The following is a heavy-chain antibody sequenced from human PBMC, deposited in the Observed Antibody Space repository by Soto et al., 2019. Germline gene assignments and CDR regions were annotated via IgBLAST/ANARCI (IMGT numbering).Heavy chain of an antibody. CDR1: GFTFSSYA. D-gene: IGHD2-21*02. CDR2: ISATGGST. CDR3: AKGFIRDCGGDCTVDT. J-gene: IGHJ5*02. V-gene: IGHV3-23*01. Sequence: GSLRLSCAASGFTFSSYAMSWVRQAPGKGLEWVSAISATGGSTYYADSVKGRFTFSRDNSKNTLYLQMNSLRAEDTAVYYCAKGFIRDCGGDCTVDTWGQGTLVTVSS.